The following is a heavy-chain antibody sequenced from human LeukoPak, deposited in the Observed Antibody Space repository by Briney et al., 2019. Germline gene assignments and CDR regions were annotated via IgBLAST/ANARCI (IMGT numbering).Heavy chain of an antibody. CDR1: GGSISSYY. J-gene: IGHJ5*02. V-gene: IGHV4-4*07. CDR2: IYTSGST. Sequence: SETLSLTCTVSGGSISSYYWSWIRQPAGKGLEWIGRIYTSGSTNYNPSLKSRVTMSVDTSKNQFSLKLSSVPAADTAVYYCARNEYYDFWSGYSQAGWFDPWGQGTLVTVSS. D-gene: IGHD3-3*01. CDR3: ARNEYYDFWSGYSQAGWFDP.